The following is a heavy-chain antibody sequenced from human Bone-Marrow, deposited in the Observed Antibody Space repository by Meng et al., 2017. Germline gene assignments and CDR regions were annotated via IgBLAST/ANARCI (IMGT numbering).Heavy chain of an antibody. CDR1: GFTFSSYA. CDR2: ISGSGGST. J-gene: IGHJ4*02. CDR3: ASSGYYYPFSFLDY. Sequence: GGSLRLSCAASGFTFSSYAMSWVRQAPGKGREGVSAISGSGGSTYYADSVKGRFTISRDNSKNTLYLQMNSLRAEDTAVYYCASSGYYYPFSFLDYWGQGTLVTVSS. V-gene: IGHV3-23*01. D-gene: IGHD3-22*01.